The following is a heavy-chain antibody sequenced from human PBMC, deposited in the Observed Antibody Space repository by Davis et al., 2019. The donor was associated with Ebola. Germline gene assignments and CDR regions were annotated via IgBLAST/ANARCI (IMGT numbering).Heavy chain of an antibody. CDR3: ARDLSGASC. CDR1: GFTFSIYA. V-gene: IGHV3-48*01. D-gene: IGHD3-9*01. CDR2: ISSTSAI. J-gene: IGHJ4*02. Sequence: GESLKISCAASGFTFSIYALNWVRQAPGKGLEWISYISSTSAIYYADSVRGRFTISRDNAKTSLYLQMNSLRAEDTAVYYCARDLSGASCWGQGTLVTVSS.